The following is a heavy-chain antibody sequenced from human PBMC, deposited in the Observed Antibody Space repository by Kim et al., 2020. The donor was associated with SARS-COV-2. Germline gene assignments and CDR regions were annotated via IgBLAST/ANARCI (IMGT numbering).Heavy chain of an antibody. V-gene: IGHV4-34*01. CDR3: ARSGLLGAEQWLGRGRSWYFDL. J-gene: IGHJ2*01. Sequence: SETLSLTCAVYGGSFSGYYWSWIRQPPGKGLEWIGEINHSGSTNYNPSLKSRVTISVDTSKNQFSLKLSSVTAADTAVYYCARSGLLGAEQWLGRGRSWYFDLWGRGTLVTVSS. CDR2: INHSGST. D-gene: IGHD6-19*01. CDR1: GGSFSGYY.